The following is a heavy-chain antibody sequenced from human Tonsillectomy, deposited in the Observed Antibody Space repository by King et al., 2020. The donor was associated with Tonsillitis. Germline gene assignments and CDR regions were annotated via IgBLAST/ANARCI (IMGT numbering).Heavy chain of an antibody. J-gene: IGHJ4*02. CDR2: IYSSGST. CDR3: ARDRGSPITGTLGPFDY. Sequence: LQLQESGPGLAKPSETLSLTCTVSGGSISSYYWSWIRQPAGKGLEWIGRIYSSGSTNYNPSLKSRVTMSVDTSKNQFSLKLSSVTAADPAVYYCARDRGSPITGTLGPFDYWGQGTLVTVSS. CDR1: GGSISSYY. V-gene: IGHV4-4*07. D-gene: IGHD1-7*01.